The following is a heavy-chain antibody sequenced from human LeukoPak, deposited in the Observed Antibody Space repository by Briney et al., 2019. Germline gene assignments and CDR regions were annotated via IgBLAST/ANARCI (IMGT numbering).Heavy chain of an antibody. CDR1: GYSFTSYR. D-gene: IGHD2-15*01. Sequence: GESLKISWKGSGYSFTSYRISWVRQMPGKGLEWMGRIDPSDSYTNYSPSFQGHVTISADKSISTAYLQWSSLKASDTAMYYCARHIAATHPDYWGQGTLVTVSS. V-gene: IGHV5-10-1*01. J-gene: IGHJ4*02. CDR3: ARHIAATHPDY. CDR2: IDPSDSYT.